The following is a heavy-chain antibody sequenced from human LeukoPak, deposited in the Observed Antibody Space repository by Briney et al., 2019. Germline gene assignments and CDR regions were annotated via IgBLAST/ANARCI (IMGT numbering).Heavy chain of an antibody. D-gene: IGHD3-10*01. Sequence: SETLSLTCTVSGGSISSYYWSWIRQPAGKGLEWIGRIYTSGSTNYNPSLKSRVTISVDTSKNQFSLKLSSVTAADTAVYYCARGRPWRAITMVRGARPFDYWGQGTLVTVSS. V-gene: IGHV4-4*07. J-gene: IGHJ4*02. CDR2: IYTSGST. CDR3: ARGRPWRAITMVRGARPFDY. CDR1: GGSISSYY.